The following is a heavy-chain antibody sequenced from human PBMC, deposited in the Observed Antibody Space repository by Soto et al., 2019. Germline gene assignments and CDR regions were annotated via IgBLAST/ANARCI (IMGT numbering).Heavy chain of an antibody. CDR2: IYYSEIT. V-gene: IGHV4-31*03. CDR3: ARKVASDSHWFDP. Sequence: SETLSLTCIVSGGSISSGGYYWSWIRQHPGKGLEWIGYIYYSEITYYNPSLKSRVTISVDTSKNQFSLKLSSVTAADTAVYYCARKVASDSHWFDPWGQGTLVTVSS. CDR1: GGSISSGGYY. J-gene: IGHJ5*02. D-gene: IGHD3-22*01.